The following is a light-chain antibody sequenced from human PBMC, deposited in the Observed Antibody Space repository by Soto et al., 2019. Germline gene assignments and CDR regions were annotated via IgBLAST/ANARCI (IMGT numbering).Light chain of an antibody. CDR1: KLGENF. Sequence: SYELTQSPSVSVSPGQTASISCSGEKLGENFVCWYQQKPGQSPVVVIYHDDKRPSGIPERFSGSSSGNRATLTIAGTQALDEADYYCQAWDNNTAVFGGGTQLTV. J-gene: IGLJ2*01. CDR2: HDD. V-gene: IGLV3-1*01. CDR3: QAWDNNTAV.